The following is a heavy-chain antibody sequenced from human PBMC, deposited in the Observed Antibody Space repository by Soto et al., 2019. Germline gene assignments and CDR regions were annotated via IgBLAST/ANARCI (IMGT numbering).Heavy chain of an antibody. D-gene: IGHD2-15*01. CDR1: VGTFSSDS. Sequence: QVQLVQSGAEVKKPGSSVKVSCKASVGTFSSDSFSWVRQAPGQGLEWMGGIILMFDTPIYAEKFQDRVTIPADKSTSTAYMQLRSLRSGDTAVYYCARSGGLDRDFTYWGQGSLVTVSS. CDR3: ARSGGLDRDFTY. J-gene: IGHJ4*02. V-gene: IGHV1-69*14. CDR2: IILMFDTP.